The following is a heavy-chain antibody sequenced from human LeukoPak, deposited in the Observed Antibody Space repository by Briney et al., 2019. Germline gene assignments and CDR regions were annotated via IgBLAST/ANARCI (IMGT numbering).Heavy chain of an antibody. J-gene: IGHJ4*02. V-gene: IGHV1-46*01. CDR2: INPSGGST. D-gene: IGHD5-12*01. CDR1: GYPFTSYY. Sequence: ALVKLSCKASGYPFTSYYMHWVRQAPGQGLEWMGIINPSGGSTSYAQKFQGRVTMTRDTSTSTVYMELSSLRSEDTAVYYCARRMATYNYFDYWGQGTLVTVSS. CDR3: ARRMATYNYFDY.